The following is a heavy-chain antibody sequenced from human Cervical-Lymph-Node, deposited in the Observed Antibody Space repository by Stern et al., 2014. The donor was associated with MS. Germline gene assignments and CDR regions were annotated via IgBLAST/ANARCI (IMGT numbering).Heavy chain of an antibody. J-gene: IGHJ4*02. V-gene: IGHV4-31*03. Sequence: VQLVESGPGLVKPSQTLSLTCTVSGSSVNNGGRYWSWMRQYPGKGLEWIGYISYSGNTYYNPSLQSRLTISTDTSKNQFSLKLRSLTAADTALYYCARVTEFMRFFYPDYWGQGTQVTVSS. CDR3: ARVTEFMRFFYPDY. CDR2: ISYSGNT. D-gene: IGHD3-3*01. CDR1: GSSVNNGGRY.